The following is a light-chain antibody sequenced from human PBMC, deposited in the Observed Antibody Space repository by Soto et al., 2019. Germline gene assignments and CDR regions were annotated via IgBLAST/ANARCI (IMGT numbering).Light chain of an antibody. CDR3: TSYSTSNSYV. Sequence: QSALTQPASVSGSAGESITISCTGSSSDVGGYNFVSWYQQHPGKAPKLMIYEVSNRPSGVSNRFSGSKSGNTASLTISGLQAEDEADYYCTSYSTSNSYVFGAGTKLTV. CDR2: EVS. J-gene: IGLJ1*01. V-gene: IGLV2-14*01. CDR1: SSDVGGYNF.